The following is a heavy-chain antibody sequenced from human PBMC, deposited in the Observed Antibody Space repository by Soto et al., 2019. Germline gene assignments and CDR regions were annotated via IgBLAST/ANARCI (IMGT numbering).Heavy chain of an antibody. D-gene: IGHD3-10*01. V-gene: IGHV1-69*01. CDR3: ARDLADYGSGNYYNRIDF. J-gene: IGHJ4*02. Sequence: QVQLVQSGAEVKKPGSSVKVSCKASGGIFSTYAISWLRQAPGQGLEWMGGIIPLFGTPNYAQRFQGRVTITADEATSTAYMELSRLRSEDTAVYYCARDLADYGSGNYYNRIDFWGQGTLVTVSS. CDR1: GGIFSTYA. CDR2: IIPLFGTP.